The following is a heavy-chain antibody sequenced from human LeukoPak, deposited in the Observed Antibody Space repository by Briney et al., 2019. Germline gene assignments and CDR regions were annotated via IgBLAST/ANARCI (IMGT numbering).Heavy chain of an antibody. CDR3: ARGVGYCSSTSCYWWLDP. CDR2: INSDGSST. D-gene: IGHD2-2*01. CDR1: GFTFSSYW. V-gene: IGHV3-74*01. J-gene: IGHJ5*02. Sequence: QPGGSLRLSCAASGFTFSSYWMHWVGQAPGKGLVWVSRINSDGSSTSYADSVKGRFTISIDNAKNTLYLQMNSLRAEDTAVYYCARGVGYCSSTSCYWWLDPWGQGTLVTVYS.